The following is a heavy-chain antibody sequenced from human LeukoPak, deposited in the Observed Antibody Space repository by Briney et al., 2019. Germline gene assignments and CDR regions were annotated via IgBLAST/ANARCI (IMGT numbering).Heavy chain of an antibody. J-gene: IGHJ6*03. D-gene: IGHD3-22*01. V-gene: IGHV4-59*01. CDR2: IYYSGCT. CDR3: ARGGYYDSSGYYYYYYYMDV. Sequence: SETLSLTCTVSGGSISSYYWSWIRQPPGKGLEWIGYIYYSGCTNYNPSLKSRVTISVDTSKNQFSLELSSVTAADTAVYYCARGGYYDSSGYYYYYYYMDVSRKGTTVTVSS. CDR1: GGSISSYY.